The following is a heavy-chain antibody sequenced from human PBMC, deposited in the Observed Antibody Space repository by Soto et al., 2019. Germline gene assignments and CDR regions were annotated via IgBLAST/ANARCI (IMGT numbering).Heavy chain of an antibody. Sequence: ASVKVSCKASGYTFTGYYMHWVRQAPGQGLEWMGWINPNSGGTNYAQKIQGWVTMTRDTSISTAYMELSRLRSDDTAVYYCARGWSRVVPAAMRGAPRRGIDYYYYMDVWGKGTTVTVSS. CDR2: INPNSGGT. J-gene: IGHJ6*03. V-gene: IGHV1-2*04. CDR1: GYTFTGYY. D-gene: IGHD2-2*01. CDR3: ARGWSRVVPAAMRGAPRRGIDYYYYMDV.